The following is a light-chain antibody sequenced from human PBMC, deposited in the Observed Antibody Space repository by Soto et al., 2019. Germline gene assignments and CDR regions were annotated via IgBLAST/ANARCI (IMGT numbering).Light chain of an antibody. V-gene: IGKV3-15*01. CDR3: QHFHNWPPWT. CDR1: QSVSSS. CDR2: GAS. Sequence: EVVMTQSPDTLSVSPGERATLSCRASQSVSSSLAWYQQKPGQAPRLLIYGASTRATGVPARFSGSESGTEFTLTISSLQSEDVAVYYCQHFHNWPPWTFGQGTRVEIK. J-gene: IGKJ1*01.